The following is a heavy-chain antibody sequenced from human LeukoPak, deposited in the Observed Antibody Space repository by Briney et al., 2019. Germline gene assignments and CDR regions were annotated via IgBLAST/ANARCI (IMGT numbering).Heavy chain of an antibody. CDR2: ISWNSGSI. V-gene: IGHV3-9*01. J-gene: IGHJ4*02. D-gene: IGHD3-10*01. CDR1: GFTFDEYA. Sequence: PVGSLILSCAASGFTFDEYAMRWRRHSPGKGLVWVSGISWNSGSIGYADSVNGRFIISRDNAKNSLYLQMNSLRAEDTALYYCAKQSYYGSGRQSPFDYWGQGTLVTVSS. CDR3: AKQSYYGSGRQSPFDY.